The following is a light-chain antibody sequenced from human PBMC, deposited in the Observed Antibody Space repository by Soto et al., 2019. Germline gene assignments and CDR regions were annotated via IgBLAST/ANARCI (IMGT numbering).Light chain of an antibody. CDR1: QSVSSSY. CDR3: QQYNSSPT. J-gene: IGKJ1*01. Sequence: IVLTQSPGTLSLSPGERATLSCRASQSVSSSYLAWYQQKPAQPPRLLIYGASYRATGIPDRFSGSGSGTDFTLTISRLEPEDFAVYYCQQYNSSPTFGQGTKVDIK. CDR2: GAS. V-gene: IGKV3-20*01.